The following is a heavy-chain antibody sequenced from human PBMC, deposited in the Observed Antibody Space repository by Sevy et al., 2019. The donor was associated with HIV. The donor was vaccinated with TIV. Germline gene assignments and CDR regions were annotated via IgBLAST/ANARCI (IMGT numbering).Heavy chain of an antibody. D-gene: IGHD3-22*01. CDR1: GLSVNDNY. J-gene: IGHJ6*02. CDR3: ARDRYYDASGYYYYYYCMDV. Sequence: GGSLRLSCAASGLSVNDNYMNWVRQAPGKGLELVSVIYSDGRTYYPDSVKGRFTISRDNSKNTLHLHMNSLRPEDTAVYYCARDRYYDASGYYYYYYCMDVWGQGTTVTVSS. V-gene: IGHV3-66*01. CDR2: IYSDGRT.